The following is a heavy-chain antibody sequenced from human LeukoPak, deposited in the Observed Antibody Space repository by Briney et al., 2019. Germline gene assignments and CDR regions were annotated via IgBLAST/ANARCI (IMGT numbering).Heavy chain of an antibody. V-gene: IGHV3-30*18. CDR1: GFTFSSYG. CDR3: ANAPPIYGDETTPRFDY. Sequence: PGGSLRLSCAASGFTFSSYGMHWVRQAPGKGLEWVAVISYDGSNKYYADSVKGRFTISRDNSKNTLYLQMNSLRAEDTAVYYCANAPPIYGDETTPRFDYWGQGTLVTVSS. J-gene: IGHJ4*02. CDR2: ISYDGSNK. D-gene: IGHD4-17*01.